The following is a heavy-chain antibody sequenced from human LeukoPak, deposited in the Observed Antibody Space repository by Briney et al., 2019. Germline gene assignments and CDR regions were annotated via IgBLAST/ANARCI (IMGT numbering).Heavy chain of an antibody. D-gene: IGHD2-21*01. CDR3: ARVVDPDAFDI. V-gene: IGHV3-21*01. CDR2: ISSSSSYI. CDR1: GFTFSSYS. Sequence: GGSLRLSCAASGFTFSSYSMNWVRQAPGKGLEWVSSISSSSSYIYYADSVKGRFTISRDNAKNSLYLQMNSLRAEDTAVYCCARVVDPDAFDIWGQGTMVTVSS. J-gene: IGHJ3*02.